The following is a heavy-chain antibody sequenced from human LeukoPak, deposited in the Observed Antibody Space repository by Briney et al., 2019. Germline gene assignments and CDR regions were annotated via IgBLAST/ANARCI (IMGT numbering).Heavy chain of an antibody. D-gene: IGHD3-10*01. J-gene: IGHJ6*02. CDR3: ARDGGGDGDSNFYYYGMDV. CDR1: GFTFSSYA. CDR2: ISGSGGST. Sequence: GGSLRLSCAASGFTFSSYAMSWVRQAPGKGLEWVSAISGSGGSTYYADSVKGRFTISRDNARNSLYLQMNSLRAEDTAVYYCARDGGGDGDSNFYYYGMDVWGQGTTVTVSS. V-gene: IGHV3-23*01.